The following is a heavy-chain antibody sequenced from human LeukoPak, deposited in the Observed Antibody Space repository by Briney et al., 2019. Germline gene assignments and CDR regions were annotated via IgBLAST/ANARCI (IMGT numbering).Heavy chain of an antibody. CDR3: ARDHNWGLDY. CDR2: ISGSTSTI. CDR1: GFTFSSYS. D-gene: IGHD7-27*01. J-gene: IGHJ4*02. Sequence: GLSLRLSCAVSGFTFSSYSMNWVRQAPGKGLEWLSYISGSTSTIYYADSVKGRFTVSRDNAKNSLYLQMSSLRDEDTAVYFCARDHNWGLDYWGEGTPVTVSS. V-gene: IGHV3-48*02.